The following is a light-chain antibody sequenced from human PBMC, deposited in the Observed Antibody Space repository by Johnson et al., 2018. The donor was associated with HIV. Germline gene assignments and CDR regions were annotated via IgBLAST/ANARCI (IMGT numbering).Light chain of an antibody. Sequence: QPVLTQPPSVSAAPGQKVTISCSGSSSNIGDNSVSWYQHLPGTAPKLLIYDDNKRPSGIPDRFSGSKSGTSATLGITGLQTGDEADYYCGTWDNSPSAYVFGTGTKVTVL. CDR3: GTWDNSPSAYV. V-gene: IGLV1-51*01. CDR1: SSNIGDNS. J-gene: IGLJ1*01. CDR2: DDN.